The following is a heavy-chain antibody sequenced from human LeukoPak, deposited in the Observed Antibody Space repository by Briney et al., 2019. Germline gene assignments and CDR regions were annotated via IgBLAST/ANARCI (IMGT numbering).Heavy chain of an antibody. Sequence: VASVKVCCKASGYTFTSYYMHWVRQAPGQGLEWMAIINPSGGSTSYAQKFQGRVTVTRDMSTSTVYMELSSLRSEDTALYYCARGGRSFRYYYYMDVWGKGTTVTVSS. V-gene: IGHV1-46*01. CDR1: GYTFTSYY. D-gene: IGHD3-16*02. CDR3: ARGGRSFRYYYYMDV. CDR2: INPSGGST. J-gene: IGHJ6*03.